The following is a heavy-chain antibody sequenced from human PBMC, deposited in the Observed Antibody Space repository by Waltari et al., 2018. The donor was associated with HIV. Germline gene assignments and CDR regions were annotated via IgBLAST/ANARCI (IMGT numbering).Heavy chain of an antibody. V-gene: IGHV1-46*01. CDR1: GYTFTRYY. J-gene: IGHJ6*02. CDR2: INPRGGST. D-gene: IGHD2-15*01. Sequence: QVQLVQSGAEVKKPGASVKASCKASGYTFTRYYINWVRQAPGPGLEGMGIINPRGGSTNYAQNFQGRITMTRDTSTSTVYMELSSLRSEDTAVYYCASPLDNDQVSVVAYYYGMDVWGQGTTVTVSS. CDR3: ASPLDNDQVSVVAYYYGMDV.